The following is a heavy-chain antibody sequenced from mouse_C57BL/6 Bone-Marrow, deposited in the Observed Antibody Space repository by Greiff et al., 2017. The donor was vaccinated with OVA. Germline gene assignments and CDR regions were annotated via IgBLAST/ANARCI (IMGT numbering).Heavy chain of an antibody. V-gene: IGHV1-59*01. CDR1: GYTFTSYW. Sequence: VKLQQPGAELVRPGTSVKLSCKASGYTFTSYWMHWVKQRPGQGLEWIGVIDPSDSYTNYNQKFKGKATLTVDTSSSTAYMQLSSLTSEDSAVYYCASAGNYFAWFAYWGQGTLVTVSA. CDR2: IDPSDSYT. CDR3: ASAGNYFAWFAY. J-gene: IGHJ3*01. D-gene: IGHD2-1*01.